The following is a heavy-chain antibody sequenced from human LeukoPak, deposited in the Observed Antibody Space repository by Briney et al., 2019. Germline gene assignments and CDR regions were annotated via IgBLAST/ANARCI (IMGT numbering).Heavy chain of an antibody. D-gene: IGHD2-2*01. CDR3: TRGQYCSSTSCYWYYFDY. V-gene: IGHV3-23*01. Sequence: GGSLRLSCAASGFSFSNFAMTWVRQAPGKGLEWVSSINGGHYPTYNTDSVKGRFTISRDNSKNTLYLQMNSLKTEDTAVYYCTRGQYCSSTSCYWYYFDYWGQGTLVTVSS. CDR2: INGGHYPT. CDR1: GFSFSNFA. J-gene: IGHJ4*02.